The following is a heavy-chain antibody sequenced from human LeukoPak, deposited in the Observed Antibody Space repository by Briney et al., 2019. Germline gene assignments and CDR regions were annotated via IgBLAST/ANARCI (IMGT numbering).Heavy chain of an antibody. J-gene: IGHJ5*01. Sequence: SETLSLTCTGSGCSINSGSYFWTWIRQPAGQPAGKGLEWIGRIHTTGRTSYNPSIGSRVTISADMSKNQFSLHLTAVTAADTAVYFCARAYYWVDSWGQGTLVTVSS. V-gene: IGHV4-61*02. CDR1: GCSINSGSYF. CDR3: ARAYYWVDS. D-gene: IGHD2-21*01. CDR2: IHTTGRT.